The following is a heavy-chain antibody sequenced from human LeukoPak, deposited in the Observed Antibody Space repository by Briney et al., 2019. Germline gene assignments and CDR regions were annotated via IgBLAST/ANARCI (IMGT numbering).Heavy chain of an antibody. CDR2: INCITGDT. D-gene: IGHD6-13*01. Sequence: ASVKVSCKASGYTFTDYYIHWVRQAPRQGLEWMGRINCITGDTRSAQKFQGRVTMTRDTSISTAYMQLSSLRSDDTAVYYCAREIAATGAAVDYWGQGILVTVSS. CDR1: GYTFTDYY. J-gene: IGHJ4*02. CDR3: AREIAATGAAVDY. V-gene: IGHV1-2*06.